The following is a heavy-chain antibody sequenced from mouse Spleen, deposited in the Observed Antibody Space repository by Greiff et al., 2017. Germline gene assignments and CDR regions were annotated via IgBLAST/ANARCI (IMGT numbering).Heavy chain of an antibody. V-gene: IGHV5-6-2*01. CDR2: INSNGGGT. J-gene: IGHJ4*01. D-gene: IGHD2-3*01. CDR1: GFTFSTYA. CDR3: ARYPDGYYRAMDY. Sequence: VQLKQSGGGLVKPGGSLKLSCAASGFTFSTYAMSWVRQTPEKRLEWVAAINSNGGGTYYPDTVKDRFTIYRDNAKKILYLQMSSLRSEDTALYYCARYPDGYYRAMDYWGQGTSVTVSS.